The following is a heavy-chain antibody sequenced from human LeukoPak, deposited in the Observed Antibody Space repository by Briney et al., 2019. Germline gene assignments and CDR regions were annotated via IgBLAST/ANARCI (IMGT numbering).Heavy chain of an antibody. V-gene: IGHV1-3*01. CDR1: GYTFTSYA. Sequence: ASVKVSCKASGYTFTSYAMHWVRQAPGQRLEWMGWINAGNGNTKYSQKFQGRVTITRDTSARTAYMELSSLRSEDTAVYYCARGRAAAGNSWFDPWGQGTLVTVSS. J-gene: IGHJ5*02. D-gene: IGHD6-13*01. CDR3: ARGRAAAGNSWFDP. CDR2: INAGNGNT.